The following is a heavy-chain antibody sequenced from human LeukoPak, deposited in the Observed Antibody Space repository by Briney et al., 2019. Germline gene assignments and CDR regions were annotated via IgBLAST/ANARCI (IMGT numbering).Heavy chain of an antibody. J-gene: IGHJ3*02. CDR3: TRAVEYYYDSSGYFHDPDAFDI. Sequence: PGGSLRLSCAASGFTFDDYAMSWVRQAPGKGLEWVGFIRSKAYGWTTEYAASVKGRFTISRDDSKSIAYLQMNSLKTEDTAVYYCTRAVEYYYDSSGYFHDPDAFDIWGQGTMVTVSS. CDR1: GFTFDDYA. CDR2: IRSKAYGWTT. V-gene: IGHV3-49*04. D-gene: IGHD3-22*01.